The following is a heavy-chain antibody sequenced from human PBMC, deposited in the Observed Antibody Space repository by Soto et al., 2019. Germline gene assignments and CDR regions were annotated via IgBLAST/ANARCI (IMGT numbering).Heavy chain of an antibody. CDR1: GVSISGYF. V-gene: IGHV4-59*08. J-gene: IGHJ3*02. CDR3: TRLNPRDGSFDI. Sequence: SETLSLTCAVSGVSISGYFWSWIRQPPGKALEWIAYIYDGGTINYNPSLKSRVTISLDTSNNQFSLTMNSVTASDTAVYFGTRLNPRDGSFDIWGQGTMVTVSS. CDR2: IYDGGTI. D-gene: IGHD6-25*01.